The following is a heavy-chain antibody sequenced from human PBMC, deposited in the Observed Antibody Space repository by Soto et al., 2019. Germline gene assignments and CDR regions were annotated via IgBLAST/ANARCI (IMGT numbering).Heavy chain of an antibody. CDR1: GGSISSSSYY. J-gene: IGHJ6*02. V-gene: IGHV4-39*01. CDR3: ARQNGSPGDYYYGMDV. CDR2: IYYSGST. D-gene: IGHD1-26*01. Sequence: SETLSLTCTVSGGSISSSSYYWGWIRQPPGKGLEWIGSIYYSGSTYYNPSLKSRVTISVDTSKNQFSLKLSSVTAADTAVYYCARQNGSPGDYYYGMDVWGQGTTVTDSS.